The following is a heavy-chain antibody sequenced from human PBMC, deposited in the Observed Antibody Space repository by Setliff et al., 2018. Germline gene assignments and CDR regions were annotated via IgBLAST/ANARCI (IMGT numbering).Heavy chain of an antibody. CDR2: INHSGST. CDR1: GGSFSGYY. Sequence: SETLSLTCAVYGGSFSGYYWSWIRQPPGKGLEWIGEINHSGSTNYNPSLKSRVTISIDTSKNQFSLKLSSVAAADTAVYYCASLGMTTMMDWYFDLWGRGTLVTVSS. J-gene: IGHJ2*01. V-gene: IGHV4-34*01. D-gene: IGHD4-4*01. CDR3: ASLGMTTMMDWYFDL.